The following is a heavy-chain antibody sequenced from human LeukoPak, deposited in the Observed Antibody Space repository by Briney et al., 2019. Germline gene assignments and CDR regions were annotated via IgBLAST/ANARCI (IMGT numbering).Heavy chain of an antibody. J-gene: IGHJ4*02. D-gene: IGHD1-1*01. V-gene: IGHV3-21*01. CDR3: ARDSPGTTASDY. CDR2: ISASGSYI. Sequence: GGSLRLSCAASGFIFDTYRMNWVRQAPGKGLEWVSSISASGSYIYYADSLKGRFTMSRDNTKNSLYLQMNSLRAEDTAVYYCARDSPGTTASDYWGQGTLVTVS. CDR1: GFIFDTYR.